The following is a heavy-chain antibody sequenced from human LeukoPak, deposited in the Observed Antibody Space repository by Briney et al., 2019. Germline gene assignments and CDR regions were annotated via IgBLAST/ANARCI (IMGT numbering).Heavy chain of an antibody. CDR1: GGSFSGYY. J-gene: IGHJ4*02. D-gene: IGHD3-22*01. CDR3: AGQYYYDSSGYSDY. V-gene: IGHV4-34*01. Sequence: SETLSLTCAVYGGSFSGYYWSWIRQPPGKGLEWIGEINHSGSTNYNPSLKSRVTISVDTSKNQFSLKLSSVTAADTAVYYCAGQYYYDSSGYSDYWGQGTLVTVSS. CDR2: INHSGST.